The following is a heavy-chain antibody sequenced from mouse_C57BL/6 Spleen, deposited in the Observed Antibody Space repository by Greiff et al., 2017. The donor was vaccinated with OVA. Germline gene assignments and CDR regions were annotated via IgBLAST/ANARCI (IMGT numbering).Heavy chain of an antibody. J-gene: IGHJ3*01. V-gene: IGHV1-82*01. CDR1: GYAFSSSW. Sequence: VQLVESGPELVKPGASVKISCKASGYAFSSSWMNWVKQRPGKGLEWIGRIYPGDGDTNYNGKFKGKATLTADKSSSTAYMQLSSLTSEDSAVYFCARFGSNYEEFAYWGQGTLVTVSA. CDR2: IYPGDGDT. CDR3: ARFGSNYEEFAY. D-gene: IGHD2-5*01.